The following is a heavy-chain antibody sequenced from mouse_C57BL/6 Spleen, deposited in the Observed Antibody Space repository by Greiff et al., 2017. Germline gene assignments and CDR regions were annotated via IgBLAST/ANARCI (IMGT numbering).Heavy chain of an antibody. J-gene: IGHJ4*01. CDR1: GYTFTSYW. CDR2: INPSNGGT. CDR3: ARLDYYNYAMDY. V-gene: IGHV1-53*01. D-gene: IGHD1-1*01. Sequence: QVQLQQSGTELVKPGASVKLSCKASGYTFTSYWMHWVKQRPGQGLEWIGNINPSNGGTNYNEKFKSKATLTVDKSSSTAYMQLSSLTSEDSAVDYWARLDYYNYAMDYWGQGTSVTVSS.